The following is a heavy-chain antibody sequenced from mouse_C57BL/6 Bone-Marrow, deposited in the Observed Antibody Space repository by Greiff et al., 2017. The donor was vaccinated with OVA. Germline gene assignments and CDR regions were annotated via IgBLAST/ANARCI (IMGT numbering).Heavy chain of an antibody. CDR3: ARYGWWNY. Sequence: VQRVESGAELVKPGASVKMSCKASGYTFTSYWITWVKQRPGQGLEWIGDIYPGSGSTNYNEKFKSKATLTVDTSSSTAYMQLSSLTSEDSAVYYCARYGWWNYWGQGTTLTVSS. CDR2: IYPGSGST. CDR1: GYTFTSYW. V-gene: IGHV1-55*01. J-gene: IGHJ2*01. D-gene: IGHD1-2*01.